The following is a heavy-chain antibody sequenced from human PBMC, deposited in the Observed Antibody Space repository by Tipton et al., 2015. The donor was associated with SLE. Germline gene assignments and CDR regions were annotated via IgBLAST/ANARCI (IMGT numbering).Heavy chain of an antibody. CDR1: GGSMRNYY. CDR3: ATKERCRGGSCYHY. V-gene: IGHV4-59*12. Sequence: TLSLTCTVSGGSMRNYYWSWIRQPPGKGLEWIGSIYYSGTTYYNPSLKSRVTISVDTSKNQFSLQLSSVTAADTAVYYCATKERCRGGSCYHYWGQGTLVTVSS. CDR2: IYYSGTT. J-gene: IGHJ4*02. D-gene: IGHD2-15*01.